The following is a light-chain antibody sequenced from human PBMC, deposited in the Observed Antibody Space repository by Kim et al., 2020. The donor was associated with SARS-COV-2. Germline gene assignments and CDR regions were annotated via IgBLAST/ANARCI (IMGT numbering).Light chain of an antibody. Sequence: AQGKTARITWGGNNIASKSVHWYQQKPGQAPVLVIYYDSDRPSGIPERFSGSNSGNTATLTISRVEAGDEADYYCQVWDSSSDHRVFGGGTQLTVL. CDR3: QVWDSSSDHRV. J-gene: IGLJ2*01. CDR1: NIASKS. CDR2: YDS. V-gene: IGLV3-21*04.